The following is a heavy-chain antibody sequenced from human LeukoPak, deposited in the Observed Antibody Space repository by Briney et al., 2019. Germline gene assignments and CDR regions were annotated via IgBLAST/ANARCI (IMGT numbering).Heavy chain of an antibody. V-gene: IGHV1-18*04. CDR2: ISAYNGKT. CDR3: ARDDGAAAGYFDY. CDR1: GYIFTTNG. Sequence: ASVKVSCKASGYIFTTNGISWVRQAPGQGLEWMGWISAYNGKTNYAQKLQGRLTMTTDTSTSTAYMVLRSLRSDDTAVYYCARDDGAAAGYFDYWGQGTLVTVSS. J-gene: IGHJ4*02. D-gene: IGHD6-13*01.